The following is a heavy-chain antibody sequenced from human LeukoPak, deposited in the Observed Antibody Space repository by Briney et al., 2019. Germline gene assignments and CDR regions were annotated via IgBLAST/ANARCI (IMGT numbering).Heavy chain of an antibody. J-gene: IGHJ4*02. CDR2: INHSGST. CDR1: GGSFSGYY. CDR3: ASAIWRAFDY. V-gene: IGHV4-34*01. Sequence: SETLSLTCAVYGGSFSGYYWSWIRQPPGKGLEWIGEINHSGSTNYNPSLKSRVTISVDTSKNQLSLKLSSVTAADTAVYYCASAIWRAFDYWGQGTLVTVSS. D-gene: IGHD3-3*01.